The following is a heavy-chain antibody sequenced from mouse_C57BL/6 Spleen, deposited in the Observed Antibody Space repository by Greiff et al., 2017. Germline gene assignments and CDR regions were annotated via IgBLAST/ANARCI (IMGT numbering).Heavy chain of an antibody. J-gene: IGHJ1*03. CDR2: IRNKANGYTT. CDR3: ARYALHWYFDV. V-gene: IGHV7-3*01. Sequence: EVKLMESGGGLVQPGGSLSLYCAASGFNFTDYYMSWVRQPPGKALEWWGFIRNKANGYTTEYSASVKGRFTISRDNSQSILYLQINALRAEDSATYYCARYALHWYFDVWGTGTTVTVSS. CDR1: GFNFTDYY.